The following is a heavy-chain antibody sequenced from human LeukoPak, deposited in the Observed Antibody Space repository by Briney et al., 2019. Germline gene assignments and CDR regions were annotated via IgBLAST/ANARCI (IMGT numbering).Heavy chain of an antibody. CDR1: GFTFSSYA. D-gene: IGHD7-27*01. CDR3: AKDRWELGTLGYFDY. CDR2: VTCSGDNT. V-gene: IGHV3-23*01. J-gene: IGHJ4*02. Sequence: PGGSLRLSCAASGFTFSSYAMTWVRQAPGKGLEWVSGVTCSGDNTYYADSVKGRFTISRDNSKNTLYLQMNSQRAEDTAVYYCAKDRWELGTLGYFDYWGQGALVTVSS.